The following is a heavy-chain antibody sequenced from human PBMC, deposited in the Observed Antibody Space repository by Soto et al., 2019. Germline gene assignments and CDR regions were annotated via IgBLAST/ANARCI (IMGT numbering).Heavy chain of an antibody. D-gene: IGHD2-15*01. V-gene: IGHV3-64*01. CDR2: ISSNGGST. J-gene: IGHJ3*02. CDR3: ARDCCSVGSLQNAFDI. CDR1: GFTFSSYA. Sequence: GGSLRLSCAASGFTFSSYAMHWVRQAPGKGLEYVSAISSNGGSTYYANSVKGRFTISRDNSKNTLYLQMGSLRAEDMAVYYCARDCCSVGSLQNAFDIWGQGTMVTVSS.